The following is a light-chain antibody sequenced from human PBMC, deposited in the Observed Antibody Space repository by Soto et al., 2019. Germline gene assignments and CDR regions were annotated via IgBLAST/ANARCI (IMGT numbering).Light chain of an antibody. Sequence: EIIMTQSPGTLSVSPGERATLSCRAAQGVTTNFAWYQQKSGQSPRLLIYDVSNRATGVPARFSGSGSGTEFTLTISSLQSEDFAVYYCQQYNNWPPLTFGQGTRLEI. J-gene: IGKJ5*01. CDR2: DVS. V-gene: IGKV3-15*01. CDR3: QQYNNWPPLT. CDR1: QGVTTN.